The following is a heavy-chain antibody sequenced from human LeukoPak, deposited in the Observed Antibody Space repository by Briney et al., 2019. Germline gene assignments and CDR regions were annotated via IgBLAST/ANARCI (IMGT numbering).Heavy chain of an antibody. V-gene: IGHV3-23*01. CDR2: ISGSGGST. D-gene: IGHD3-10*01. CDR1: GFTFSSYA. CDR3: AKVGAMVRGVIGGYFDY. J-gene: IGHJ4*02. Sequence: PGGSLRLSCAASGFTFSSYAMSWVRQAPGKGLEWVSAISGSGGSTYYADSVKGRFTISRDNSKNTLYLQMNSLRAEDTAVYYCAKVGAMVRGVIGGYFDYWGQGTLVTVSS.